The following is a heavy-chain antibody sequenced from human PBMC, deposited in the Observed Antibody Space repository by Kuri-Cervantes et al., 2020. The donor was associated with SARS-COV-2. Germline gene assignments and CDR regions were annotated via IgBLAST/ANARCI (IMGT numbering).Heavy chain of an antibody. CDR2: IYHSGST. CDR3: ARTHAGLSPYYFDY. Sequence: GSLRLSCTVSGGSISSSSYYWGWIRQPPGKGLEWIGSIYHSGSTYYNPSLKSRVTISVDTSKNQFSLKLSSVTAADTAVYYCARTHAGLSPYYFDYWGQGTLVTVSS. CDR1: GGSISSSSYY. D-gene: IGHD2-8*01. V-gene: IGHV4-39*07. J-gene: IGHJ4*02.